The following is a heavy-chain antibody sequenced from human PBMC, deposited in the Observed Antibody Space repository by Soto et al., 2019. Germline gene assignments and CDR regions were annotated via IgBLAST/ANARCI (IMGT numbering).Heavy chain of an antibody. J-gene: IGHJ5*02. CDR2: ISSSGSTT. CDR1: GFTFRDYY. V-gene: IGHV3-11*01. CDR3: VRDKYSTYVKYFDP. D-gene: IGHD4-4*01. Sequence: PGGSLRLSCAGSGFTFRDYYMGWIRQAPGKGLEWVSYISSSGSTTYYAASVKGRFTISRDNAKNSLYLQMTSLSAEDPALYYCVRDKYSTYVKYFDPWGQGTLVTVSS.